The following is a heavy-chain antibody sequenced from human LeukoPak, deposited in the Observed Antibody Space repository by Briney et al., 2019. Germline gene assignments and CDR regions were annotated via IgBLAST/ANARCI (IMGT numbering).Heavy chain of an antibody. Sequence: ASVKVSCKASRYTFTSYYMHWVRQAPGQGLEWMGIINPSGGSTSYAQKFQGRVTMTRDTSTSTVYMELSSLRSEDTAVYYCARDPSKYYYGMDVWGQGTTVTVSS. CDR3: ARDPSKYYYGMDV. V-gene: IGHV1-46*01. J-gene: IGHJ6*02. CDR1: RYTFTSYY. CDR2: INPSGGST. D-gene: IGHD2/OR15-2a*01.